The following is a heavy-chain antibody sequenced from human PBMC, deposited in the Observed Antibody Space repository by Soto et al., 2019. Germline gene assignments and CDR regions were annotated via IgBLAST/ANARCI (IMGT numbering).Heavy chain of an antibody. CDR2: IYPGDSDT. J-gene: IGHJ6*02. D-gene: IGHD3-3*01. V-gene: IGHV5-51*01. Sequence: PGESLKISCKGSGYSFTSYWIGWVRQRPGKGLEWMGIIYPGDSDTRYSPSFQGQVTISADKSISTAYLQWSSLKASDTAMYYCARGDYDFWSGYFSRGMDVWGQGTTVTVSS. CDR3: ARGDYDFWSGYFSRGMDV. CDR1: GYSFTSYW.